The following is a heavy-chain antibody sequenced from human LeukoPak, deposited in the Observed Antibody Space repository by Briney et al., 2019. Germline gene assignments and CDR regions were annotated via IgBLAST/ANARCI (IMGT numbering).Heavy chain of an antibody. Sequence: PGTSLRLSCTASGFPFGSYDMHWVRQAPGKGLEWVAVSPFDGSSKYNSDSVKGRFTISRDTSKSTLYLQMNSLTTADTAVYYCARGGAPFDYWGQGTQVAVSA. CDR3: ARGGAPFDY. D-gene: IGHD1-26*01. V-gene: IGHV3-30*14. CDR2: SPFDGSSK. CDR1: GFPFGSYD. J-gene: IGHJ4*02.